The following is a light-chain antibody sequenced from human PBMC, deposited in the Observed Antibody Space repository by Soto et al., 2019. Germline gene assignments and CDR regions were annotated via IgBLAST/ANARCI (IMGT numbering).Light chain of an antibody. J-gene: IGKJ4*01. CDR2: AAS. V-gene: IGKV1-39*01. CDR3: QESYSTVLT. CDR1: QSISIY. Sequence: DIQMTQSPSSLAASVGDRVTITCRASQSISIYLNWYQQKPGKAPKLLIYAASSLQTGVPSRFSGSGSGTDVTLTISSLQPEDFATYYCQESYSTVLTFGGGTEVEIE.